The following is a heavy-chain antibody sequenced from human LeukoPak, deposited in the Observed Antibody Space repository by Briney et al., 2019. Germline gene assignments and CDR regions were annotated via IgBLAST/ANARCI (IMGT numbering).Heavy chain of an antibody. CDR1: GFTFSRYA. J-gene: IGHJ4*02. Sequence: GGSLRLSCAASGFTFSRYAMHWVRQAPGKGLEWVAVVSYDGSNKYYADSVKGRFTISRDNAKNSLYLQMNSLRAEDTAVYYCARDLKGTSGWYFGYWGQGTPVTVSS. CDR2: VSYDGSNK. D-gene: IGHD6-19*01. CDR3: ARDLKGTSGWYFGY. V-gene: IGHV3-30-3*01.